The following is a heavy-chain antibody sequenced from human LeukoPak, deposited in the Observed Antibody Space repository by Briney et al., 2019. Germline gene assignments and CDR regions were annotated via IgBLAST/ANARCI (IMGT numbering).Heavy chain of an antibody. CDR2: IYHSGRT. V-gene: IGHV4-38-2*01. J-gene: IGHJ3*02. CDR1: GFTFSSYA. Sequence: GSLRLSCAASGFTFSSYAMSWVRQAPGKGLEWIGSIYHSGRTFYNPSLKSRVTISVDTSKNQFSLKLTSVTAADTAMYYCARSIVVVVAAIDDAFDIWGQGTMVTVSS. D-gene: IGHD2-15*01. CDR3: ARSIVVVVAAIDDAFDI.